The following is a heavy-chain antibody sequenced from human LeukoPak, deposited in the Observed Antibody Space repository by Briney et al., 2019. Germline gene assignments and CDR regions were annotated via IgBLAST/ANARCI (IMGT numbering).Heavy chain of an antibody. CDR3: ARVLGGYSSSWLDY. CDR2: ISSSSSYI. CDR1: GFTFSSYS. V-gene: IGHV3-21*01. D-gene: IGHD6-13*01. J-gene: IGHJ4*02. Sequence: GGSPRLSCAASGFTFSSYSMNWVRQAPGKGLEWVSSISSSSSYIYYADSVKGRFTISRDNAKNSLYLQMNSLRAEDTAVYYCARVLGGYSSSWLDYWGQGTLVTVSS.